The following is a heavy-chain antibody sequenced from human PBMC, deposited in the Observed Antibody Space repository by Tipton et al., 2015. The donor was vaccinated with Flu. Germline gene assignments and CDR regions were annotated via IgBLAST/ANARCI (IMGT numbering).Heavy chain of an antibody. CDR1: GDSISSDFY. CDR3: ARLAYSNYVSDPKSWFDP. Sequence: TLSLTCAVSGDSISSDFYWAWIRQFPGKGLEWIGTVSRTGSTIYNPSLKSRVTISIDTSKNQFSLNMRSVTAADMAVYYFARLAYSNYVSDPKSWFDPWGPRTLVAVSS. J-gene: IGHJ5*02. V-gene: IGHV4-38-2*01. D-gene: IGHD4-11*01. CDR2: VSRTGST.